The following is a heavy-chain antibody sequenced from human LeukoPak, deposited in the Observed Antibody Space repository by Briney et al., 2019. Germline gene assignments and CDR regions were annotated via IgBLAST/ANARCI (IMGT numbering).Heavy chain of an antibody. CDR2: IHPRRGDT. V-gene: IGHV1-2*02. D-gene: IGHD6-19*01. CDR1: GYSFTAFY. CDR3: ARGSGWSFDY. Sequence: ASVKVSCKTSGYSFTAFYIHWVRQAPGQGLEWMGWIHPRRGDTNYAQKFQGRVTTTRDTSISTAYMELSRLRSDDTAVYYCARGSGWSFDYWGQGTLVTVSS. J-gene: IGHJ4*02.